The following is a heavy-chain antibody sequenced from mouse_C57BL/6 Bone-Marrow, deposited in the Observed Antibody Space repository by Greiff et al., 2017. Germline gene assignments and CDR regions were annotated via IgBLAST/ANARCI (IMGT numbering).Heavy chain of an antibody. Sequence: VQLQQSGAELVRPGASVKLSCTASGFNIKDDYIHWVNQRPEQGLEWIGWIDPEIGDTEYDSKFQGKATITSDTSSNTAYLQLSSLTSEDTAVYYCSSFDGNYFDFWGQGTPLTVAS. D-gene: IGHD2-3*01. V-gene: IGHV14-4*01. CDR3: SSFDGNYFDF. CDR2: IDPEIGDT. J-gene: IGHJ2*01. CDR1: GFNIKDDY.